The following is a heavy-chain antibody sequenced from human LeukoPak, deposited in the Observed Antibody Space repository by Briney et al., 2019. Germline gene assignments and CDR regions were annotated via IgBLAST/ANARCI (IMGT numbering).Heavy chain of an antibody. CDR1: GFTFSSYG. D-gene: IGHD3-10*01. Sequence: GRSLRLSCAASGFTFSSYGMHWVRQAPGKGLEWVAVIWYDGSNKYYADSVKGRFTISRDNSKNTLYLQMNSLRAEDTAVYYCARAQNYYNSPFSYWGQGTLVTVSS. V-gene: IGHV3-33*01. CDR2: IWYDGSNK. CDR3: ARAQNYYNSPFSY. J-gene: IGHJ4*02.